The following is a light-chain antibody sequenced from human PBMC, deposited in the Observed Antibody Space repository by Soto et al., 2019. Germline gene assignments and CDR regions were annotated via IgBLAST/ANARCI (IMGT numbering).Light chain of an antibody. Sequence: QSALTQPASVTGSPGQSITISCTGTSSDVGGYNHVSWYQQYPGTAPKLIIYEVTNRPSGVSDRFSGSKSGTSASLAINGLQAEDEAHYYCQSYDNSLSGSWVFGGGTKLTVL. CDR2: EVT. CDR1: SSDVGGYNH. J-gene: IGLJ3*02. CDR3: QSYDNSLSGSWV. V-gene: IGLV2-14*01.